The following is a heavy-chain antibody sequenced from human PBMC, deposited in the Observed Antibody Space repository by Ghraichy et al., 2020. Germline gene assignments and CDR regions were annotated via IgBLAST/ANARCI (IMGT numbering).Heavy chain of an antibody. J-gene: IGHJ4*02. Sequence: GSLRLSCVASGFTFSNCAMNWVRQAPGKGLEWIAYISGRSGSSDYAAAVEGRFTISRDNAQNSLYLEMTSLRVEDTAVYYCAKDPALRGFAYFYAWGQGTLFGVAS. CDR2: ISGRSGSS. CDR1: GFTFSNCA. CDR3: AKDPALRGFAYFYA. D-gene: IGHD3-10*01. V-gene: IGHV3-48*04.